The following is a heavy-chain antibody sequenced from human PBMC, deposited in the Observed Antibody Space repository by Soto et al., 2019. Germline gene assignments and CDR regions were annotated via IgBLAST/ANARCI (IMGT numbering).Heavy chain of an antibody. D-gene: IGHD6-13*01. Sequence: SETLSLTCTVSGGSISSSSYYWGWTRQPPGKGLEWIGSIYYSGSTYYNPSLKSRVTISVDTSKNQFSLKLSSVTAADTAVYYCARQTFVVGTGYYYYYMDVWGKGTTVTVSS. J-gene: IGHJ6*03. V-gene: IGHV4-39*01. CDR3: ARQTFVVGTGYYYYYMDV. CDR1: GGSISSSSYY. CDR2: IYYSGST.